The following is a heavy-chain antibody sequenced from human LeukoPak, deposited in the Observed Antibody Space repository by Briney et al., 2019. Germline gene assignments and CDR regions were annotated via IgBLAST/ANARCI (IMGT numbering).Heavy chain of an antibody. D-gene: IGHD6-13*01. CDR3: AKRGSSQADVFDF. Sequence: GESLKISCQGSGYTFTNYWIGWVRQMPRKGLEWMGIIYPGDSDVRYSPSFQGQVTMSVDRSISTAFLQWTRLEASDSAMYYCAKRGSSQADVFDFWGQGTMVTVSS. J-gene: IGHJ3*01. CDR1: GYTFTNYW. V-gene: IGHV5-51*01. CDR2: IYPGDSDV.